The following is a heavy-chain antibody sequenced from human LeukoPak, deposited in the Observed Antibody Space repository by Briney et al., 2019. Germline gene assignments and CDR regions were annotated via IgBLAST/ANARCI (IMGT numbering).Heavy chain of an antibody. J-gene: IGHJ4*02. V-gene: IGHV4-59*01. D-gene: IGHD3-3*01. CDR1: GCSISSYY. CDR3: ARVDTIAGVVY. CDR2: IYYSGSN. Sequence: SVNLSFNGTGSGCSISSYYWSWLRQPPVKALEWIGYIYYSGSNNYNPSLKSRVTISVDTSENQFSLKLSSVSAADTVVYYRARVDTIAGVVYWGQGTLVTVSS.